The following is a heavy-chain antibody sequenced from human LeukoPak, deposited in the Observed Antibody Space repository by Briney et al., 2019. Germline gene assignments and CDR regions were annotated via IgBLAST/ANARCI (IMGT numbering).Heavy chain of an antibody. CDR3: ARYDKRWYQN. Sequence: SETLSLTCTVSGDSISSTYYYWGWIRQPPGKGLEWVGSVYYSGSTYYSPSLSSRVTISGDTSKTQFSLKLSSVTAADTAMYYCARYDKRWYQNWGQGTLVTVSS. CDR1: GDSISSTYYY. D-gene: IGHD2-15*01. J-gene: IGHJ4*02. CDR2: VYYSGST. V-gene: IGHV4-39*07.